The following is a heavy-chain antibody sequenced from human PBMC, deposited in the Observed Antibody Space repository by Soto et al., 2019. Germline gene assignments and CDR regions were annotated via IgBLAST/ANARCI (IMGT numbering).Heavy chain of an antibody. CDR3: ARDIGSDGGYDSYYFDY. CDR1: GFTFSSYS. J-gene: IGHJ4*02. Sequence: GGSLRLSCAASGFTFSSYSMNWVRQAPGKGLEWVSSISSSSSYIYYADSVKGRFTISRDNAKNSLYLQMNSLRAEDTAVYYCARDIGSDGGYDSYYFDYWGQGTLVTVPQ. CDR2: ISSSSSYI. V-gene: IGHV3-21*01. D-gene: IGHD5-12*01.